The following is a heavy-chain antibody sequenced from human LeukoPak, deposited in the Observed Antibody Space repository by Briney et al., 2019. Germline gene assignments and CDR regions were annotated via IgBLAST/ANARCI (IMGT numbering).Heavy chain of an antibody. CDR2: INTSGNS. J-gene: IGHJ5*02. Sequence: SETLSPTCTVSGGSISSYYWSWIRQPAGKGLEWIGRINTSGNSNYNPSPRSRVTMSVDTSKNQFSLNLSSVTAADTAVYYCAREGGGPRWLDPWGQGTLVTVSS. D-gene: IGHD6-25*01. V-gene: IGHV4-4*07. CDR3: AREGGGPRWLDP. CDR1: GGSISSYY.